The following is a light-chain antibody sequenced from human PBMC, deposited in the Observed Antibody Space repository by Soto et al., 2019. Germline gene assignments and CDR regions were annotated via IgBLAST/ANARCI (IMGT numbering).Light chain of an antibody. CDR3: QQRSNWPPIT. J-gene: IGKJ5*01. V-gene: IGKV1-39*01. CDR1: QSISSY. CDR2: AAS. Sequence: DIQMTQSPSSLSASVGDRVTITCRASQSISSYLNWYQQKPGKAPKLLIYAASSLQSGVPSRFSGGGSGTDFTLTIDNLEPEDFAIYYCQQRSNWPPITFGQGTRLEIK.